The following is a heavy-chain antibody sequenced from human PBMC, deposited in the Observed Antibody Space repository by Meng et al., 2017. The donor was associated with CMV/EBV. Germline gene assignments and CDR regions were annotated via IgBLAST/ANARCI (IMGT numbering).Heavy chain of an antibody. Sequence: GESLKISCAASGFTFSSYWMSWVRQAPGKGLEWVANIKQDGSEKYYVDSVKGRFTISRDNAKNSLYLQMNSLRAEDTAVYYLARGNNYDFWSGDAFDIWGQGTTVTVSS. CDR1: GFTFSSYW. CDR3: ARGNNYDFWSGDAFDI. V-gene: IGHV3-7*01. J-gene: IGHJ3*02. D-gene: IGHD3-3*01. CDR2: IKQDGSEK.